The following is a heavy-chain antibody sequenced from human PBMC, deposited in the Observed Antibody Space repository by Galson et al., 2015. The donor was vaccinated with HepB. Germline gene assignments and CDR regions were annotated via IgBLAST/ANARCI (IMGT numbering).Heavy chain of an antibody. Sequence: SLRLSCAASGFTFSSYAMSWVRQAPGKGLEWVSAISGSDGSTYYADSVKGRFTISRDNSKNTLYLQMNSLRAEDTAVYYCAKDPATIIRDNYGMDVWGQGTTVTVSS. CDR3: AKDPATIIRDNYGMDV. CDR2: ISGSDGST. D-gene: IGHD5-12*01. CDR1: GFTFSSYA. J-gene: IGHJ6*02. V-gene: IGHV3-23*01.